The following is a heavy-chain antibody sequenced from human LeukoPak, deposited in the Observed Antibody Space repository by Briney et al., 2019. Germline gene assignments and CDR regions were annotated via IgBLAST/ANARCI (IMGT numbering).Heavy chain of an antibody. J-gene: IGHJ4*02. D-gene: IGHD4-23*01. V-gene: IGHV4-30-4*01. CDR3: ARSSTTTVVNDY. CDR1: GGSISSGDYY. CDR2: IYYSGST. Sequence: PSQTLSLTCTVSGGSISSGDYYWSWIRQPPGKGLEWIGYIYYSGSTYYNPSLKSRVTLSVDTSKNQFSLKLSSVTAADAAVYYCARSSTTTVVNDYWGQGTLVTVSS.